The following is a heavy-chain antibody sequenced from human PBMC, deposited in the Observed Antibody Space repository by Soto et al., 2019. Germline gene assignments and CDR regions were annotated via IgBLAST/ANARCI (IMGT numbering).Heavy chain of an antibody. D-gene: IGHD3-3*01. CDR2: IYYSGST. V-gene: IGHV4-59*08. Sequence: TSETLSLTCTVSGGSISSYYLSWIRQPPGKGLEWIGYIYYSGSTNYNPSLKSRVTISADTSKNQFSLKLSSVTAADTAVYYCARHGDYDFYRSPFDYWGQGTLVTVSS. CDR1: GGSISSYY. J-gene: IGHJ4*02. CDR3: ARHGDYDFYRSPFDY.